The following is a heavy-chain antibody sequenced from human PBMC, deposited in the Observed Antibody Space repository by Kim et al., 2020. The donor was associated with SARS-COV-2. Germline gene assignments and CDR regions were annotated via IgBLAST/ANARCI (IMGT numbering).Heavy chain of an antibody. V-gene: IGHV3-74*01. CDR3: ARALAVAGTGGYY. D-gene: IGHD6-19*01. J-gene: IGHJ4*02. Sequence: YAAPVKGRFTISRDNAKNTVYLQMNSLRAEDTAVYYCARALAVAGTGGYYWGQGTLVTVSS.